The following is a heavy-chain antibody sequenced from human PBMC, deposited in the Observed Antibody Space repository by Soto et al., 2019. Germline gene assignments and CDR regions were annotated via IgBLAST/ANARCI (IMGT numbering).Heavy chain of an antibody. D-gene: IGHD2-2*01. Sequence: GASVKVSCKASGYTFTSYDINWVRQATGQGLGWMGWMNPNSGNTGYAQKFQGRVTMTRNTSISTAYMELSSLRSEDTAVYYCARSPRVVPAAMPSRVDPWGQGTLVTVSS. CDR2: MNPNSGNT. CDR1: GYTFTSYD. J-gene: IGHJ5*02. V-gene: IGHV1-8*01. CDR3: ARSPRVVPAAMPSRVDP.